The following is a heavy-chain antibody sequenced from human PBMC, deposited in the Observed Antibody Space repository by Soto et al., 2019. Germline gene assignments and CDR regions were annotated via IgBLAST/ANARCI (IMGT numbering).Heavy chain of an antibody. D-gene: IGHD6-19*01. CDR3: GKERRGSGWSVCNF. CDR1: VFTFMDYA. J-gene: IGHJ4*02. V-gene: IGHV3-23*01. CDR2: ISGSGGDA. Sequence: GGSLRLSCKFSVFTFMDYAMSWVRQAPGKGLEWVSDISGSGGDARYADSVKGRFTISRDNSRDTLFLQLNSLRVDDTAVYYCGKERRGSGWSVCNFWGQGTLVTVSS.